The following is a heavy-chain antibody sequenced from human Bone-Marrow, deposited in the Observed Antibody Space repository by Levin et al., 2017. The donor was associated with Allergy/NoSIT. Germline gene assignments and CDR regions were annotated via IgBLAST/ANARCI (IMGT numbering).Heavy chain of an antibody. CDR1: NGSISSSIYY. Sequence: SETLSLTCTVSNGSISSSIYYWGWIRQPPGKGLEYVGSIYYSGDTFYNPSLRSRVTISVDTSKNQFSLQLSSVTAADTAVYDCARHLVHEDYIWGSYRGDHDYFDYWGQGAPVTVSS. CDR3: ARHLVHEDYIWGSYRGDHDYFDY. V-gene: IGHV4-39*01. J-gene: IGHJ4*02. D-gene: IGHD3-16*02. CDR2: IYYSGDT.